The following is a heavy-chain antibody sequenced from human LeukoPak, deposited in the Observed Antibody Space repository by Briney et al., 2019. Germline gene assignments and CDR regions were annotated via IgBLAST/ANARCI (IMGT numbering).Heavy chain of an antibody. CDR1: GFTFSNYA. Sequence: GGSLRLSCAASGFTFSNYAMHWVRQAPGKGLEWVAVISYDGSNKYYADSVKGRFAISRDNSKNTLYLQMNSLRAEDTAVYYCARARHPFDYWGQETLVTVSS. D-gene: IGHD6-25*01. V-gene: IGHV3-30*09. CDR2: ISYDGSNK. CDR3: ARARHPFDY. J-gene: IGHJ4*02.